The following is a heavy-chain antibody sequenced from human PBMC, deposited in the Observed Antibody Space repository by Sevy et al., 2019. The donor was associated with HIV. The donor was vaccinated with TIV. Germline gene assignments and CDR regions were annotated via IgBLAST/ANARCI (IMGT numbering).Heavy chain of an antibody. Sequence: GSLRLSCTVSGGSLDIFGWTWVRQPPGKGLEWIGYAYYNGGTNYNPSLKSRLTIPVGTSARQFSLHLNSVTAADTAIYYCARDNWGSIDYWGQGILVIVSS. CDR1: GGSLDIFG. D-gene: IGHD7-27*01. J-gene: IGHJ4*02. V-gene: IGHV4-59*01. CDR3: ARDNWGSIDY. CDR2: AYYNGGT.